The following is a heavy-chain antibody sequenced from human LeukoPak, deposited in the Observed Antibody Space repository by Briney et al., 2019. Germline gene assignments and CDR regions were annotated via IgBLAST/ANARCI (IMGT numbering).Heavy chain of an antibody. D-gene: IGHD3-16*01. CDR3: APDHGGY. J-gene: IGHJ4*02. V-gene: IGHV3-33*01. CDR2: IWYDGSNT. Sequence: GGSLRLSCAASGFTFSSYGMHWVRQAPGKGLEWVAIIWYDGSNTYYADSVKGRFTISRDNSKTTLYLQMNSLRVEDTVVYYCAPDHGGYWGQGTLVTVSS. CDR1: GFTFSSYG.